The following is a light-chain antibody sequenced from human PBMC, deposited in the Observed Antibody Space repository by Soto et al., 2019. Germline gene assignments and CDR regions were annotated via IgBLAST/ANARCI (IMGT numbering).Light chain of an antibody. Sequence: EIVLTQSPATLSLSPGERATLSCRASQSVSSYLAWYQQKPGQAPRLLIYDASNRATGIPARFSGSGSGTDFTLTISSLEPEDFAVYYCPQRKGFGGGTKVEIK. CDR1: QSVSSY. V-gene: IGKV3-11*01. J-gene: IGKJ4*01. CDR3: PQRKG. CDR2: DAS.